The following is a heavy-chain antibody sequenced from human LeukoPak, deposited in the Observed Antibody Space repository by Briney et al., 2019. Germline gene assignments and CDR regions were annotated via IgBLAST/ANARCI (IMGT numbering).Heavy chain of an antibody. CDR3: ASCVDTAHLYYFDY. V-gene: IGHV3-11*04. Sequence: GGSLRLSCAASGFTFSSYWMSWIRQAPGKGLEWVSYISSSGSTIYYADSVKGRFTISRDNAKNSLYLQMNSLRAEDTAVYYCASCVDTAHLYYFDYWGQGTLVTVSS. CDR2: ISSSGSTI. CDR1: GFTFSSYW. D-gene: IGHD5-18*01. J-gene: IGHJ4*02.